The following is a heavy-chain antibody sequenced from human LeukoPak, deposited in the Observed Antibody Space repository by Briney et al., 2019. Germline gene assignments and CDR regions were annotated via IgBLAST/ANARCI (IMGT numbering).Heavy chain of an antibody. D-gene: IGHD3-10*01. V-gene: IGHV3-13*01. CDR2: IGTAGDT. CDR3: ARATRVSHGSGSYSLAY. J-gene: IGHJ4*02. CDR1: GFTFSSYD. Sequence: GGSLRLSRAASGFTFSSYDMHWVRQATGKGLEWVSAIGTAGDTYYPGSVKGRFTISRENAKNSLYLQMNSLRAGDTAVYYCARATRVSHGSGSYSLAYWGQGTLVTVSS.